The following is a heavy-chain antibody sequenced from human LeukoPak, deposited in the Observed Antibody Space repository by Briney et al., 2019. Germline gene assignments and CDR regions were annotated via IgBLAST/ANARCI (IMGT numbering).Heavy chain of an antibody. CDR1: GYTFTSYG. V-gene: IGHV1-18*01. CDR3: ARGDPNCSGGSCYLNWFDP. J-gene: IGHJ5*02. D-gene: IGHD2-15*01. Sequence: GASVKVSCKASGYTFTSYGISWVRQAPGQGLEWMGWISAYNGNTNYAQKLQGRVTMTTDTSTSTAYMELRSLRSDDTAVYYCARGDPNCSGGSCYLNWFDPWGQGTLVTVSS. CDR2: ISAYNGNT.